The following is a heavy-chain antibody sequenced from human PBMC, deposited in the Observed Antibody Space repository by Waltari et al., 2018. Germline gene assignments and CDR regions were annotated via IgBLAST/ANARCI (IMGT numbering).Heavy chain of an antibody. Sequence: QVQLVQSGAEVKKPGASVKVSCKASGYTFTGYYMHWVRQAPGHGLEWMGWINPNSGGTNYAQKFQGRVTMTRDTSISTAYMELSRLRSDDTAVYYCARGVRRSGQGNPLSYWGQGTLVTVSS. CDR3: ARGVRRSGQGNPLSY. D-gene: IGHD3-10*01. V-gene: IGHV1-2*02. CDR1: GYTFTGYY. J-gene: IGHJ4*02. CDR2: INPNSGGT.